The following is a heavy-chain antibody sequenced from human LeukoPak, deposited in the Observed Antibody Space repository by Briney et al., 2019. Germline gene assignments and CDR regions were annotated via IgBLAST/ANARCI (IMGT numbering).Heavy chain of an antibody. V-gene: IGHV4-59*01. CDR3: AREGVGATKGSGYFDY. D-gene: IGHD1-26*01. Sequence: SETLSLTCTVSGGSISSYYWSWIRQPPGKGLEWIGYIYYSGSTNYNPSLKSRVTISVDTSKNQFSLKLSSVTAADTAVYYCAREGVGATKGSGYFDYWGQGTLVTVSS. CDR2: IYYSGST. CDR1: GGSISSYY. J-gene: IGHJ4*02.